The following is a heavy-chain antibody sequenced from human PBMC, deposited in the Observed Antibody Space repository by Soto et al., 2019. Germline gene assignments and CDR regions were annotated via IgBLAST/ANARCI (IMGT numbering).Heavy chain of an antibody. V-gene: IGHV3-48*03. CDR2: ISVSGNII. CDR3: VRDTMRASAAASLDD. J-gene: IGHJ4*02. Sequence: GSLRLSCAASGFTFSPYEFNWVRQAPGRGLEWISYISVSGNIIKYAESVKGRFTISRDNAENSLHLHTSNLRVDDTALYFCVRDTMRASAAASLDDWRQGTQVTVSS. CDR1: GFTFSPYE. D-gene: IGHD2-2*01.